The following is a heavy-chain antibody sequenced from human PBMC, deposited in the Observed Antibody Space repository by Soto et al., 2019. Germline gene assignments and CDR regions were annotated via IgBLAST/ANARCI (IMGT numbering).Heavy chain of an antibody. CDR2: ISYDGSNK. Sequence: LRLSCAASGFTFSSCGMHWVRQAPGKGLEWVAVISYDGSNKYYADSVKGRFTISRGNSKNTLYLQMNSLRAEDTAVYYCARAFDYGGNTLDYWGQGTLVTVSS. CDR1: GFTFSSCG. CDR3: ARAFDYGGNTLDY. J-gene: IGHJ4*02. D-gene: IGHD4-17*01. V-gene: IGHV3-30*03.